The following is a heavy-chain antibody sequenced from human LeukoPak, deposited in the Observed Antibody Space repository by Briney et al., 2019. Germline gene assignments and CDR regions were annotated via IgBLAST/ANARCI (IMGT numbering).Heavy chain of an antibody. CDR3: ARNLYCSGGSCYHTSYGMDV. D-gene: IGHD2-15*01. Sequence: GRSLRLSCAASGFTFSSYAMHWVRQAPGKGLEWVAVISYDGSNKYYADSVKGRFTISRDNSKNTLYLQMNSLRAEDTAVYYCARNLYCSGGSCYHTSYGMDVWGQGTTVTVSS. J-gene: IGHJ6*02. V-gene: IGHV3-30*04. CDR2: ISYDGSNK. CDR1: GFTFSSYA.